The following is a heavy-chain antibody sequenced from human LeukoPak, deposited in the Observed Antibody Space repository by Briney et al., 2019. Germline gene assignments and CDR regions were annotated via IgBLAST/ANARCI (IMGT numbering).Heavy chain of an antibody. CDR1: GFTLSRYW. V-gene: IGHV3-7*02. Sequence: PGGSLRLSCGASGFTLSRYWRSWVRQAPGKGLEWVANIKQDESEKKYVDSVKGRFTISRDNAQNSLYLQMSSLRAEDTALYYCASHARDSHYSHFDYWGQGTLVTVSS. CDR3: ASHARDSHYSHFDY. J-gene: IGHJ4*02. CDR2: IKQDESEK. D-gene: IGHD3-10*01.